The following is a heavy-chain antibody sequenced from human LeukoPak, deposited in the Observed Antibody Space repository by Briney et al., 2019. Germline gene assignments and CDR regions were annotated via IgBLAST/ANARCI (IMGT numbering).Heavy chain of an antibody. D-gene: IGHD3-3*01. CDR1: GYTFTSYD. J-gene: IGHJ4*02. Sequence: ASVKVSCKASGYTFTSYDINWVRQATGQGLEWMGWMNPNSGNTGYAQKFQDRVTITRNTSISTAYMEMSSLRSEDTAVYYCARARGAYYDFWSGYYPDYWGQGTLVTVSS. CDR3: ARARGAYYDFWSGYYPDY. V-gene: IGHV1-8*03. CDR2: MNPNSGNT.